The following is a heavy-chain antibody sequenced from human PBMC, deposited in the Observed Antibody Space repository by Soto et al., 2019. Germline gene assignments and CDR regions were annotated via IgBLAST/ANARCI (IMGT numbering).Heavy chain of an antibody. Sequence: EVQLLESGGGLVQPGGSLRLSCAASGFTFSSYAMSWVRQAPGKGLEWVSAISGSGGSTYYADSVKGRFTISRDNSKNTLYLQMNSLRAEDTAVYYCAKDSPTRGGYCRSTSCYAFDIWGQGTMVTVSS. CDR2: ISGSGGST. V-gene: IGHV3-23*01. J-gene: IGHJ3*02. D-gene: IGHD2-2*01. CDR1: GFTFSSYA. CDR3: AKDSPTRGGYCRSTSCYAFDI.